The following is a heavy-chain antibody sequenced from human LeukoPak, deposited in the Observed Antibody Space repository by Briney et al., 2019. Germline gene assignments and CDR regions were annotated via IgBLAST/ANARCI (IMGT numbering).Heavy chain of an antibody. CDR1: GFTFSSYA. D-gene: IGHD2-2*01. CDR2: ISGSGGST. V-gene: IGHV3-23*01. Sequence: GGSLRLSCAASGFTFSSYAMSWVRQAPGKGLEWVSAISGSGGSTYYADSVKGRFTISRDNSKNTLYLQMNSLRAEDTAVYYCAKDSAAHHYYYGMDVWGQGTRSPSP. J-gene: IGHJ6*02. CDR3: AKDSAAHHYYYGMDV.